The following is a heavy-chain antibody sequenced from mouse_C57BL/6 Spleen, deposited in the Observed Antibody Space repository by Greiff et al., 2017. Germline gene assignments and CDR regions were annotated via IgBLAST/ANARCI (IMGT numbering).Heavy chain of an antibody. D-gene: IGHD4-1*01. J-gene: IGHJ1*03. CDR1: GYTFTDYE. V-gene: IGHV1-15*01. Sequence: VQLQQSGAELVRPGASVTLSCKASGYTFTDYEMHWVKQTPVHGLEWIGAIDPETGGTAYNQKFKGKAILTADKSSSTAYMELRSLTSEDSAVYYCTRRRDWDERRYFDVWGTGTTVTVSS. CDR2: IDPETGGT. CDR3: TRRRDWDERRYFDV.